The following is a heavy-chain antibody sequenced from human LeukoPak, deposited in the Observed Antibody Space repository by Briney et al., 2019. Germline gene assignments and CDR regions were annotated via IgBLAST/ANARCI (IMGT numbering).Heavy chain of an antibody. Sequence: ASVKVSCKVSGYTLTELSMHWVRQAPGKGLEWMGGFDPEDVETIYAQKFQGRVTMTEDTSTDTAYMELSSLRSEDTAVYYCATWGRGYCSSTSCYLFDYWGQGTLVTVSS. V-gene: IGHV1-24*01. CDR2: FDPEDVET. D-gene: IGHD2-2*01. CDR1: GYTLTELS. J-gene: IGHJ4*02. CDR3: ATWGRGYCSSTSCYLFDY.